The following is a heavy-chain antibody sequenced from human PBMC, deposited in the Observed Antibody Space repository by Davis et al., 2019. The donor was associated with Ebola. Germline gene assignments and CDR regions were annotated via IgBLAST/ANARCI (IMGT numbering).Heavy chain of an antibody. J-gene: IGHJ6*03. V-gene: IGHV3-30-3*01. CDR2: ISYDGSNK. D-gene: IGHD3-10*01. CDR3: ARDVITMVRGVIRHYYYYYMDV. CDR1: GFTFSSYA. Sequence: GGSLRLSCAASGFTFSSYAMHWVRQAPGKGLEWVAVISYDGSNKYYADSVKGRFTISRDNSKNTLYLQMNSLRAEDTAVYYCARDVITMVRGVIRHYYYYYMDVWGKGTTVTVSS.